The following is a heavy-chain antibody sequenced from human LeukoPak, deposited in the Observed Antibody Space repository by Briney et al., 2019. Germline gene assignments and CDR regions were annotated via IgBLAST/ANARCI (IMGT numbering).Heavy chain of an antibody. CDR3: ASKAVAGYFDY. V-gene: IGHV4-59*01. Sequence: SSETLSLTCAVYGGSFSGYYWSWIRQPPGKGLEWIGYIYYSGSTNYNPSLKSRVTISVDTSKNQFSLKLSSVTAADTAVYYCASKAVAGYFDYWGQGTLVTVSS. D-gene: IGHD6-19*01. J-gene: IGHJ4*02. CDR2: IYYSGST. CDR1: GGSFSGYY.